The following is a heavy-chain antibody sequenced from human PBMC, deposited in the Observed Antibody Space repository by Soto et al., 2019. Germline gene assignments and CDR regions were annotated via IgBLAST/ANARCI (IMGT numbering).Heavy chain of an antibody. J-gene: IGHJ4*02. CDR1: GYTFTGYY. CDR3: ARADYDSSGYYFLQLHY. Sequence: GASVKVYCKASGYTFTGYYMHWVRQAPGQGLEWMGWINPNSGGTNYAQKFQGWVTMTRDTSISTAYMELSRLRSDDTAVYYCARADYDSSGYYFLQLHYWGQGTLVTVSS. D-gene: IGHD3-22*01. V-gene: IGHV1-2*04. CDR2: INPNSGGT.